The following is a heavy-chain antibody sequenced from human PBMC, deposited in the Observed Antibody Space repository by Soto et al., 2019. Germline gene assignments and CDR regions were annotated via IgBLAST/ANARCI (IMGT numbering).Heavy chain of an antibody. V-gene: IGHV3-30-3*01. CDR3: ARVRRQCTGGVCYSLGYYDGLDV. J-gene: IGHJ6*02. Sequence: QVQLLESGGRVVYPGTSLRLSCAASGFTFITYTMHWVRRAPGRGLEWVALISHDGTRKYVADSVKGRFTISRDNSNNTLFLQMDSLRPEDTGLYYCARVRRQCTGGVCYSLGYYDGLDVWGQGTPVTVSS. D-gene: IGHD2-8*02. CDR1: GFTFITYT. CDR2: ISHDGTRK.